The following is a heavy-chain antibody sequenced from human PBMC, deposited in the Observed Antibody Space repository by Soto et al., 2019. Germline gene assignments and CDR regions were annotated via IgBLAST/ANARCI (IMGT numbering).Heavy chain of an antibody. CDR2: IYHSGST. CDR3: ARGDSSYLFDY. J-gene: IGHJ4*02. CDR1: GGSISSGGYS. D-gene: IGHD6-6*01. V-gene: IGHV4-30-2*01. Sequence: SETLSLTCAVSGGSISSGGYSWSWIRQPPGKGLEWIGYIYHSGSTYYNPSLKSRVTISVDRSKNQFSLKLSSVTAADTAVYYCARGDSSYLFDYWGQGTLVTVSS.